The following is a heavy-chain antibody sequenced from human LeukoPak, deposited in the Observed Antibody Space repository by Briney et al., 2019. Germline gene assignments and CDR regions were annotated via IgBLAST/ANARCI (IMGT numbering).Heavy chain of an antibody. CDR3: ASVPHRFLEWLEDY. CDR1: GFTFSSYS. D-gene: IGHD3-3*01. CDR2: ISSGSSTI. V-gene: IGHV3-48*01. Sequence: TGGSLRLSCAASGFTFSSYSMDWVRQAPGKGLEWVSYISSGSSTIYYADSVKGRFTVSRDNAKNSLYLQMNSLRAEDTAVYYCASVPHRFLEWLEDYWGQGTLVTVSS. J-gene: IGHJ4*02.